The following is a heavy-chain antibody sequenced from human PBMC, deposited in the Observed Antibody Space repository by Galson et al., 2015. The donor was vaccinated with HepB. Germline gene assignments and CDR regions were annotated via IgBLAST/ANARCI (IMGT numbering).Heavy chain of an antibody. Sequence: SLRLSCAASGFTLSSSAMSWVRQAPGKGLEWVSTIGSGGDTTYYADSVKGRFTISRDNSKNTLYLQMNSLRAEDTALYYCAKPSGRYRNNYFDYWGQGILVTVSS. CDR2: IGSGGDTT. CDR3: AKPSGRYRNNYFDY. D-gene: IGHD1-26*01. J-gene: IGHJ4*02. V-gene: IGHV3-23*01. CDR1: GFTLSSSA.